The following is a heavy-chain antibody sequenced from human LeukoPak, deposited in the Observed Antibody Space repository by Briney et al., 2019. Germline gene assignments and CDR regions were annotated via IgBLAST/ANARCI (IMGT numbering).Heavy chain of an antibody. CDR2: IGTAGDT. CDR3: ARGGLAGAGYYGVDV. Sequence: GGSLRLSCAASGFTFSSYDMHWVRQATGRGLEWVSAIGTAGDTYYPGSVKGRFTISRENAKNSLYLQMNRMRAGDTAVYYCARGGLAGAGYYGVDVWGQGTTVTVSS. CDR1: GFTFSSYD. J-gene: IGHJ6*02. D-gene: IGHD6-19*01. V-gene: IGHV3-13*01.